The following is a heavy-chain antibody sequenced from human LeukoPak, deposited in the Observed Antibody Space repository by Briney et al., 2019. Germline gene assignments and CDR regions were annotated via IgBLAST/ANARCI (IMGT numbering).Heavy chain of an antibody. J-gene: IGHJ5*02. CDR3: ARHSGLDCSGGSCYSGTNNWFDP. CDR2: IYYSGST. V-gene: IGHV4-39*01. CDR1: GGSISSSSYY. Sequence: PSETLSLTCTVSGGSISSSSYYWGWIRQPPGKGLEWIGSIYYSGSTYYNPSLKSRVTISVDTSKNQFSLKLSSVTAADTAVYYCARHSGLDCSGGSCYSGTNNWFDPWGQGTLVTVSS. D-gene: IGHD2-15*01.